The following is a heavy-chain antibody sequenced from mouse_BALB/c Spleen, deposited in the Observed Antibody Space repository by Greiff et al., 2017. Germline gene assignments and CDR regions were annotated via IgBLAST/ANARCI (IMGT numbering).Heavy chain of an antibody. J-gene: IGHJ4*01. CDR2: ISNGGGST. CDR1: GFTFSSYT. CDR3: ASPSLITTVPPDY. Sequence: EVMLVESGGGLVQPGGSLKLSCAASGFTFSSYTMSWVRQTPEKRLEWVAYISNGGGSTYYPDTVKGRFTISRDNAKNTLYLQMSSLKSEDTAMYYCASPSLITTVPPDYWGQGTSVTVSS. V-gene: IGHV5-12-2*01. D-gene: IGHD1-1*01.